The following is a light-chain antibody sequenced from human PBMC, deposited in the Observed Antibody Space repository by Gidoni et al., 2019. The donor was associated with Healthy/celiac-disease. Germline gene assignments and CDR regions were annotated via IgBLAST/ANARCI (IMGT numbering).Light chain of an antibody. CDR1: QSVLYSSNNKNY. Sequence: DIVMTQSSDPLAVSLGERATINCKSSQSVLYSSNNKNYLAWYQQKPGQPPKLLIYWASTRESGVPDRFSGSGSATDFTLTISSLQAEDVAVYYCQQYYNTPFTFGPGTKVDFK. CDR3: QQYYNTPFT. CDR2: WAS. J-gene: IGKJ3*01. V-gene: IGKV4-1*01.